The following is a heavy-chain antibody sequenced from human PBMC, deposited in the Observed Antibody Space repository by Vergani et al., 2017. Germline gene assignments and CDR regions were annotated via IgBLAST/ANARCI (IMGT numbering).Heavy chain of an antibody. CDR1: GGTFSSYA. J-gene: IGHJ3*02. Sequence: QVQLVQSGAEVKKPGSSVKVSCKASGGTFSSYAISWVRQAPGQGLEWMGGIIPIFGTANYAQKFQGRVTITADEATSTAYMELSSLRSEDTAVYYCARSRGSMIVVFITTPDAFDIWGQGTMVTVSA. CDR2: IIPIFGTA. D-gene: IGHD3-22*01. CDR3: ARSRGSMIVVFITTPDAFDI. V-gene: IGHV1-69*01.